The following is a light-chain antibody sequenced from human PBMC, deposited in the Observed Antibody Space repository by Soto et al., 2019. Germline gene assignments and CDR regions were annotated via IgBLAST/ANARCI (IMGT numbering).Light chain of an antibody. CDR3: QTWGTDIVV. CDR1: SGHSSYA. J-gene: IGLJ2*01. CDR2: LNSDGSH. V-gene: IGLV4-69*01. Sequence: QLVLTQSPSASDSLGASVKLTCTLSSGHSSYAIAWHQQQPEKGPRYLMKLNSDGSHSKGDGIPDRFSGSSSGAERYLTISSLQSEDEADYYCQTWGTDIVVFGGGTKLTVL.